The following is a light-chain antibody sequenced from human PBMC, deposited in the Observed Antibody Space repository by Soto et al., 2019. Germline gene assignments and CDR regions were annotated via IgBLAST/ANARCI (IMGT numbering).Light chain of an antibody. Sequence: DIVLTQSPATLSVSPGDTVTLSCRASESLFGFLAWYQQKPGQAPRLLMYGVSTRATGIPARFSGGGSATDFTLTLSSLQSEDSAFYFCQSYNDWPFASGLGTRLEI. CDR2: GVS. V-gene: IGKV3-15*01. CDR3: QSYNDWPFA. CDR1: ESLFGF. J-gene: IGKJ2*01.